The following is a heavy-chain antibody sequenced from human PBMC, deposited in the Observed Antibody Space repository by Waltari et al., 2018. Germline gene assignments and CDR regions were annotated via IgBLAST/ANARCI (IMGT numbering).Heavy chain of an antibody. Sequence: EVQLVESGGVVVQPGGSLRLSCAASGFTFDDYTMHWVRQAPGKGLEWVSLIRWEGCSTYYADSVKGRFTISRDNSKNSLYLQMNSLRTEDTALYYCAKDSGYSYGLEVGLFDYWGQGTLVTVSS. J-gene: IGHJ4*02. D-gene: IGHD5-18*01. V-gene: IGHV3-43*01. CDR2: IRWEGCST. CDR3: AKDSGYSYGLEVGLFDY. CDR1: GFTFDDYT.